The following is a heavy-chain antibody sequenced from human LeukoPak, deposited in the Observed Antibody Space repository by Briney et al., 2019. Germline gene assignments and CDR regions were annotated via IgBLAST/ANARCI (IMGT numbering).Heavy chain of an antibody. V-gene: IGHV4-59*08. D-gene: IGHD3-16*01. J-gene: IGHJ6*02. CDR3: ATSSFPRFYAMDV. CDR1: GGSISSNY. CDR2: IYYSGST. Sequence: TSQTLSLTCTVSGGSISSNYWSWIRQPPGKGLEWIGYIYYSGSTNYNPSLKSQITISVDTSKNQFSLKLSSVTAADTAVYYCATSSFPRFYAMDVWGQGTTVTVSS.